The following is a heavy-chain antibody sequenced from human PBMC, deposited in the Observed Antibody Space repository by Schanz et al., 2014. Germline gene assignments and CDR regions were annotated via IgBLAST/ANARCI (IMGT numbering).Heavy chain of an antibody. V-gene: IGHV3-73*01. CDR1: GFTFSGSP. J-gene: IGHJ4*02. CDR3: TRDTDYHFDY. Sequence: EVQLVESGGGLVQPGGALTLSCAASGFTFSGSPMHWVRQASGRGLEWVGRIRSKAHNSATSYAASVKGRFTISRDDSKNTAYLQMNSLRAEDTAVYYCTRDTDYHFDYWGQGTLVTVSS. D-gene: IGHD4-17*01. CDR2: IRSKAHNSAT.